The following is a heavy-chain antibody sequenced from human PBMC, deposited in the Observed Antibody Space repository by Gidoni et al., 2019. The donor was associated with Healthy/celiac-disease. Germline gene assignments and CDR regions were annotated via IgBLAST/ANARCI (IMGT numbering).Heavy chain of an antibody. D-gene: IGHD2-15*01. CDR3: ARGEEDIVVVVAATRGNYFDY. CDR1: GGSISSSSYY. J-gene: IGHJ4*02. Sequence: QLQLQESGPGLVKPSETLSLTCTVSGGSISSSSYYWGWIRQPPGKGLEWIGSIYYSGSTYYNPSLKSRVTISVDTSKNQFSLKLSSVTAADTAVYYCARGEEDIVVVVAATRGNYFDYWGQGTLVTVSS. V-gene: IGHV4-39*01. CDR2: IYYSGST.